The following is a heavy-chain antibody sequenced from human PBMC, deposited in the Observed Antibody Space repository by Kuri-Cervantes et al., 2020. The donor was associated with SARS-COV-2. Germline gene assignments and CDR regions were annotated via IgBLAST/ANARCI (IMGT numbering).Heavy chain of an antibody. CDR2: IKSKSDDGTT. J-gene: IGHJ3*02. D-gene: IGHD1-1*01. V-gene: IGHV3-15*01. CDR1: GFTFSSYG. CDR3: TTGGTTTSFAFDI. Sequence: GGSLRLSCAASGFTFSSYGMRWVRQAPGKGLEWVGRIKSKSDDGTTDYAAPVKGRFTLSRDDLENTVYLQMNSLKPEDTAVYYCTTGGTTTSFAFDIWGQGTMVTVSS.